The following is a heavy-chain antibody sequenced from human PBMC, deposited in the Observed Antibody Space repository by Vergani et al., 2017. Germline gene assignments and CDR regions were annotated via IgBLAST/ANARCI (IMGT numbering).Heavy chain of an antibody. CDR1: GFTFSSYA. CDR2: ISGSVGST. J-gene: IGHJ4*02. V-gene: IGHV3-23*01. D-gene: IGHD2-15*01. CDR3: AKGRYCSGGSCYSGFDY. Sequence: EVQLLESGGGLVQPGGSLRLSCAASGFTFSSYAMSWVRQAPGKGLEWVSAISGSVGSTYYADSVKGRFTISRDNSKNTLYLQMNSLRAEDTAVYYCAKGRYCSGGSCYSGFDYWGQGTLVTVSS.